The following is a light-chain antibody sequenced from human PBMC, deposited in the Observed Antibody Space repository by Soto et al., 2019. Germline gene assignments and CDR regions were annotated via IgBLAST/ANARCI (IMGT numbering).Light chain of an antibody. CDR2: AVS. V-gene: IGKV1-12*01. CDR1: QGLSTA. Sequence: DIQMTQSPSSVSASVGDRVTITCRASQGLSTALGWYQQKPGNAPKLLIFAVSNLRSGVPSRFSGSGSGTDFTLTISSLQPEDVATYYCQQANSFPRTFGQGTKLEI. J-gene: IGKJ2*01. CDR3: QQANSFPRT.